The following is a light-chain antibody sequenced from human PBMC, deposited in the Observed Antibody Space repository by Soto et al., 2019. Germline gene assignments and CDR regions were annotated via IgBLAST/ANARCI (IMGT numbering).Light chain of an antibody. V-gene: IGLV1-47*01. J-gene: IGLJ2*01. CDR2: RNN. CDR3: AAWDDSLSGVV. Sequence: QPALTQPPSASGTPGQRVTISCSGSSSNIGSNYVYWYQQLPGTAPKLLIYRNNQRPSGVPDRFSGSKSGTSASLAISGLRSEDEADYYCAAWDDSLSGVVFGGGTKVTVL. CDR1: SSNIGSNY.